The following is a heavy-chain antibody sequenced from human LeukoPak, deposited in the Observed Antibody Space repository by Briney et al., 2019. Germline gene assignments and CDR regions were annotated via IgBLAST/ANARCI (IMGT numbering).Heavy chain of an antibody. V-gene: IGHV4-59*01. D-gene: IGHD3-9*01. CDR1: GGSFSSYY. CDR2: IYYSGST. CDR3: ARKVEYYDILTGYGAVAFDI. J-gene: IGHJ3*02. Sequence: SETLSLTCTVSGGSFSSYYWSWIRQPPGKGLEWIGYIYYSGSTNYNPSLKSRVTISVDTSKNQLSLKLSSVTAADTAVYYCARKVEYYDILTGYGAVAFDIWGQGTMVTVSS.